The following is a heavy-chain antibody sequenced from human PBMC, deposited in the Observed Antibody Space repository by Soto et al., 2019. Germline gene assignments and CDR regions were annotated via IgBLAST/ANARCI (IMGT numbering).Heavy chain of an antibody. Sequence: PGGSLRLSWAASGFTFSSYAMHWVRQAPGKGLEWVALISYDGSDKDYADSVKGRFTISRDNSRNTLFLQMNSLRAEDTAVYYCARDYYKYYDSSGYYRSPAYWGQ. CDR2: ISYDGSDK. V-gene: IGHV3-30-3*01. D-gene: IGHD3-22*01. CDR1: GFTFSSYA. CDR3: ARDYYKYYDSSGYYRSPAY. J-gene: IGHJ4*02.